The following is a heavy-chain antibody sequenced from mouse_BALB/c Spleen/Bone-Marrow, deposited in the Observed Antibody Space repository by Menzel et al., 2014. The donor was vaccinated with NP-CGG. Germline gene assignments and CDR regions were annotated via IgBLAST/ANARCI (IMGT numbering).Heavy chain of an antibody. V-gene: IGHV7-3*02. CDR1: GFTFTDYF. Sequence: EVMLVESGGGLVQPGGSLRLSCATFGFTFTDYFMTWVRQPPGKALEWLGFIRNKANGYTTDYSASVKGRFTISRDNSQSILYLQMNTLRAEDSATYYCASLLTFYAMDYWGQGTSVTVSS. J-gene: IGHJ4*01. CDR3: ASLLTFYAMDY. CDR2: IRNKANGYTT. D-gene: IGHD4-1*01.